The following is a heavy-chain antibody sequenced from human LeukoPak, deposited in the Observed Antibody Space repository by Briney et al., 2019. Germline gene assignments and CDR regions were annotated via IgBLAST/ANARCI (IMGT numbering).Heavy chain of an antibody. J-gene: IGHJ4*02. CDR1: GYSFVGYG. V-gene: IGHV1-18*01. D-gene: IGHD1-26*01. Sequence: GASVKVSCKASGYSFVGYGITWVRQAPGQGLEWMGWFNPENGNTNYAQKVQGRVTMTADTSTSTSYMELRSLRSDDTAVYYCASDSGPDYWGQGTLVTVSS. CDR3: ASDSGPDY. CDR2: FNPENGNT.